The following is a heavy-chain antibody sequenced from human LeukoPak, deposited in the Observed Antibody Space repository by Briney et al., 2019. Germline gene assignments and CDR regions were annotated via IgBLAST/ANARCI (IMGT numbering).Heavy chain of an antibody. Sequence: GGSLRLSCAASGFTFSSYAMTWVRQAPGKGLEWVSGISGSGDNTNYADSVKGRFTISRHNSKNTLYLQVNSLRAEDTAVYYCASFPRGNLGLIILDYWGQGTLVTVSS. CDR1: GFTFSSYA. J-gene: IGHJ4*02. CDR3: ASFPRGNLGLIILDY. CDR2: ISGSGDNT. D-gene: IGHD3-16*02. V-gene: IGHV3-23*01.